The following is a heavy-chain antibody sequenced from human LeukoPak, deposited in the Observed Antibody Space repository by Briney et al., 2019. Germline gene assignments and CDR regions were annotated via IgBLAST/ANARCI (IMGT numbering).Heavy chain of an antibody. CDR2: IYSGGST. Sequence: GGSLRLSCAASGFTVSSNYMSWVRQAPGKGLEWGSVIYSGGSTYYADSVKGRVTISRDNSKNTLYLQMNSLRAEDTAVYYCARAGRGYYYGMDVWGQGTTVTVSS. CDR1: GFTVSSNY. J-gene: IGHJ6*02. V-gene: IGHV3-53*01. CDR3: ARAGRGYYYGMDV.